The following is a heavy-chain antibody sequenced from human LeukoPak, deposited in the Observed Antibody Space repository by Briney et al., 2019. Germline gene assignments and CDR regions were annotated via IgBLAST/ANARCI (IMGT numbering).Heavy chain of an antibody. J-gene: IGHJ4*02. Sequence: PSETLSLTCTVYGGSISSYYWSWIRQPPGKGLEWIGYIYYSGSTNYNPSLKSRVTISVDTSKNQFSLKLSSVTAADTAVYYCARGRITIFGVVDFDYWGQGTLVTVSS. CDR1: GGSISSYY. CDR2: IYYSGST. CDR3: ARGRITIFGVVDFDY. V-gene: IGHV4-59*01. D-gene: IGHD3-3*01.